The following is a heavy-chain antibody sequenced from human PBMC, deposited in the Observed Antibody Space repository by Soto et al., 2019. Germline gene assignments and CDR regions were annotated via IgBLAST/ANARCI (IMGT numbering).Heavy chain of an antibody. D-gene: IGHD7-27*01. CDR2: INAGNGNT. J-gene: IGHJ4*02. CDR3: ARFLGVDGFHTGDFDY. V-gene: IGHV1-3*01. CDR1: GYTFTSYA. Sequence: ASVKVSCKASGYTFTSYAMHWVRQAPGQRLERMGWINAGNGNTKYSQKFQGRVTTTRDTSASTAYMELSSLRSEDTAVYYCARFLGVDGFHTGDFDYWGQGTLVTVSS.